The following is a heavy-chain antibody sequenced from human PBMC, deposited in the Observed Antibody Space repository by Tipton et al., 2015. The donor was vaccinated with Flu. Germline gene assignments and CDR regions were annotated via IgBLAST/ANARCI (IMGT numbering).Heavy chain of an antibody. CDR2: IYIGGRT. V-gene: IGHV4-4*07. J-gene: IGHJ5*02. CDR3: ARDGNWFDP. Sequence: LSLTCTVSGGSINNYFWTWIRQSAGTGLEWIGRIYIGGRTNYNPSLKSRVTMSADTSKNQFSLQMNSVTAADSAVYFCARDGNWFDPWGQGTLVIVSS. CDR1: GGSINNYF.